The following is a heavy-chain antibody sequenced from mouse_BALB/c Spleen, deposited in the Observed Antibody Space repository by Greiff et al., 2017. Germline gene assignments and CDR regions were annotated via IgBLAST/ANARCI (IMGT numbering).Heavy chain of an antibody. D-gene: IGHD2-1*01. Sequence: QVHVKQSGPELVKPGASVKMSCKASGYTFTDYVISWVKQRTGQGLEWIGEIYPGSGSTYYNEKFKGKATLTADKSSNTAYMQLSSLTSEDSAVYFCARSRKTYGNYEGAMDYWGQGTSVTVSS. CDR2: IYPGSGST. CDR1: GYTFTDYV. V-gene: IGHV1-77*01. J-gene: IGHJ4*01. CDR3: ARSRKTYGNYEGAMDY.